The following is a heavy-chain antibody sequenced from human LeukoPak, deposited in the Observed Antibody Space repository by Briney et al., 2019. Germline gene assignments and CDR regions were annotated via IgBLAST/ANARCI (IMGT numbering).Heavy chain of an antibody. J-gene: IGHJ2*01. CDR3: AKDIAVAGMTFWYFDL. CDR1: GFTFSSYG. Sequence: GGSLRLSCAASGFTFSSYGMHWVRQAPGKGLEWVAVISFDGSSKYYAHSVKGRFTISRDSSKNTLFLQMNSLRAEDTALYYCAKDIAVAGMTFWYFDLWGRGTLVTVSS. CDR2: ISFDGSSK. V-gene: IGHV3-30*18. D-gene: IGHD6-19*01.